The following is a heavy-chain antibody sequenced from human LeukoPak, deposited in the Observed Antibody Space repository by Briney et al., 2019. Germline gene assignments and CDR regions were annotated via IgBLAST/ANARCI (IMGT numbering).Heavy chain of an antibody. CDR2: IWYDGSDK. CDR1: GFSFRSHG. D-gene: IGHD3-10*01. J-gene: IGHJ2*01. Sequence: GGSLRLSCAASGFSFRSHGMHWVRQAPGKGLEWVAVIWYDGSDKYYADSVRGRFTVSRDNSKNTFHLQMNSLRVDDTAVYYCVRDIYSKYLDFWGRGTLVTVSS. V-gene: IGHV3-33*01. CDR3: VRDIYSKYLDF.